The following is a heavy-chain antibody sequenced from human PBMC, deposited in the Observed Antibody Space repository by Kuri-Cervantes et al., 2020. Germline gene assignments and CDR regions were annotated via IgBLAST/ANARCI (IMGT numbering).Heavy chain of an antibody. Sequence: SETLSLTCTVSGGSISSSTYYWGWIRQHPGKGLEWIGYIYYSGSTYYNPSLKSLVTISVDTSKNQFSLKLSSVTAADTAVYYCAREDIMSSAPTNWGQGTLVTVSS. J-gene: IGHJ4*02. D-gene: IGHD5-12*01. CDR2: IYYSGST. V-gene: IGHV4-31*01. CDR1: GGSISSSTYY. CDR3: AREDIMSSAPTN.